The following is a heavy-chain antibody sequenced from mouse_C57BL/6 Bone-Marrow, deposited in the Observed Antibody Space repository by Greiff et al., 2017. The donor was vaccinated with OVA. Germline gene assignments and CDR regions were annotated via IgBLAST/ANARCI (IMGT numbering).Heavy chain of an antibody. Sequence: QVQLQQPGAELVKPGASVKLSCKASGYTFTSYWMHWVKQRPGRGLEWIGRIDPNGGGTKYNEKFKSKATLTVDKPSSTAYMQLSSLTSEDSAVYYCARSSTVVNYYAMDYWGQGTSVTVSS. CDR3: ARSSTVVNYYAMDY. CDR1: GYTFTSYW. CDR2: IDPNGGGT. D-gene: IGHD1-1*01. V-gene: IGHV1-72*01. J-gene: IGHJ4*01.